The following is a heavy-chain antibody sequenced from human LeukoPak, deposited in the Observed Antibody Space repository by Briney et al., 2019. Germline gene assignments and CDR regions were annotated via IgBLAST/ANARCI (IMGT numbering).Heavy chain of an antibody. D-gene: IGHD6-13*01. V-gene: IGHV1-18*01. Sequence: GASVKVFWKASCYTFTSLGISWGRQAPGQGPEWMGWISAYNGNTNYAQKLQGRVTMTTDTSTSTAYMELRSLRSDDTAVYYCARARQQLSTWSDYWGQGTLVTVSS. CDR3: ARARQQLSTWSDY. CDR2: ISAYNGNT. CDR1: CYTFTSLG. J-gene: IGHJ4*02.